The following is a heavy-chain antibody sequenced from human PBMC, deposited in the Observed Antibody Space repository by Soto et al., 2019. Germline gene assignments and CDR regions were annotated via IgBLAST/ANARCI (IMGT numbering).Heavy chain of an antibody. V-gene: IGHV3-21*01. J-gene: IGHJ4*02. D-gene: IGHD5-18*01. CDR1: GFTFSSYS. CDR2: ISSSSSYI. CDR3: ARDSFLDTAMAFYDGYYFDY. Sequence: EVQLVESGGGLVKPGGSLRLSCAASGFTFSSYSMNWVRQAPGKGLEWVSSISSSSSYIYYADSVKGRFTISRDNAKNSLYLQINSLRAEDTAVYYCARDSFLDTAMAFYDGYYFDYWGQGTLVTVSS.